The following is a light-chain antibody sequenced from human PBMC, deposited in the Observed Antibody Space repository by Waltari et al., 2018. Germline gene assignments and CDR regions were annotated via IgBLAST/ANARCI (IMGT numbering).Light chain of an antibody. CDR1: ALPKQY. CDR2: KEE. J-gene: IGLJ1*01. CDR3: QSADSTGTYYV. V-gene: IGLV3-25*03. Sequence: SYELTQPPSVSVSPGQTARITCSGDALPKQYVYWYQQKPGQAPVLFLYKEEERPSGIPERFSGSSSGTTATLTISGVQAEDEADYYCQSADSTGTYYVFAAGTKVTVL.